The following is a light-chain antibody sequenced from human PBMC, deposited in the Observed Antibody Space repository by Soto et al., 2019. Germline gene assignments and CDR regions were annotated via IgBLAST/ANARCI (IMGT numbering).Light chain of an antibody. CDR3: SSYTTSNTRQMV. J-gene: IGLJ1*01. CDR1: SSDVGGYNY. CDR2: DVS. Sequence: QSVLTQPASVSGSPGQSITISCTGTSSDVGGYNYVSWYQQHPGKAPKFMIYDVSNRPSGVSNRFSGSKSGNTASLTISGVQAEDEADYYCSSYTTSNTRQMVFGTGTKLTVL. V-gene: IGLV2-14*01.